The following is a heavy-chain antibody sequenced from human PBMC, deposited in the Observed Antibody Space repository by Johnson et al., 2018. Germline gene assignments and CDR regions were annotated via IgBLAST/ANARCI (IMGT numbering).Heavy chain of an antibody. Sequence: QVQLVQSGGGVVQPGRSLRLSCAASGFTFSSYGMHWVRQAPGKGLEWVAVIWNDGSNKYYADSVKGRFTISRDKSKNTLFLQMNSVRGEDTAVYYCARARRWGIQLYYYYYGMDVWGQGTTVTVSS. D-gene: IGHD5-18*01. CDR3: ARARRWGIQLYYYYYGMDV. CDR2: IWNDGSNK. J-gene: IGHJ6*02. CDR1: GFTFSSYG. V-gene: IGHV3-33*08.